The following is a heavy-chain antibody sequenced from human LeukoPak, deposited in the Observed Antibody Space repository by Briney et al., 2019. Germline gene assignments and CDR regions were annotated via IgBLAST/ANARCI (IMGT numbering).Heavy chain of an antibody. J-gene: IGHJ4*02. V-gene: IGHV5-51*01. CDR2: IYPGDSQS. Sequence: GESLKISCKGSGYSFTSYGIGWVRQMPGKGLEWMGLIYPGDSQSKYSPSFQGHVTFSADTSRNTAYLQWNSLKASDTAMYYCARYNAGSLDFWGQGTMIYVSS. D-gene: IGHD3-10*01. CDR1: GYSFTSYG. CDR3: ARYNAGSLDF.